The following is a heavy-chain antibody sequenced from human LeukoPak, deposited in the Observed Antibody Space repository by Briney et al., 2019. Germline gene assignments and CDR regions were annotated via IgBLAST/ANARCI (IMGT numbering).Heavy chain of an antibody. Sequence: ASVKVSCKASGYTFTGYYMHWVRQAPGQGLEWMGWINPNSGGTSYAQKFQGRVTMTRDTSISTACMELSRLRSDDTAVYYCARNSGYSGYDLDYWGQGTLVTVSS. D-gene: IGHD5-12*01. CDR2: INPNSGGT. J-gene: IGHJ4*02. CDR1: GYTFTGYY. V-gene: IGHV1-2*02. CDR3: ARNSGYSGYDLDY.